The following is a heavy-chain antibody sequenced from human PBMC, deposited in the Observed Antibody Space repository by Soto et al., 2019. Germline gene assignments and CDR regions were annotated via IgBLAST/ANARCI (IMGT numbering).Heavy chain of an antibody. CDR2: IKSKTDGGTT. CDR1: GFTFSNAW. J-gene: IGHJ4*02. CDR3: TTRGYYYDSSGYYNLIY. V-gene: IGHV3-15*07. D-gene: IGHD3-22*01. Sequence: LSLSCAASGFTFSNAWMNWVRQAPGKGLEWVGRIKSKTDGGTTDYAAPVKGRFTISRDDSKNTLYLQMNSLKTEDTAVYYCTTRGYYYDSSGYYNLIYWGQGTLVTVSS.